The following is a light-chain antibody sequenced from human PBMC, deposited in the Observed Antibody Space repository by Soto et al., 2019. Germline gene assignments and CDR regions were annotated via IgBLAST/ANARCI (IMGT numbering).Light chain of an antibody. CDR3: SSYTSSTTVI. Sequence: QSVLTQPASVSGSPGQSITISCTGTGSDVGGYNYVSWYQQHPGKVPKLMIYEVSNRPSGVSNRFSGSKSGNTASLTISGLQADDEADYYCSSYTSSTTVIFGGGTKLTVL. CDR1: GSDVGGYNY. J-gene: IGLJ2*01. CDR2: EVS. V-gene: IGLV2-14*01.